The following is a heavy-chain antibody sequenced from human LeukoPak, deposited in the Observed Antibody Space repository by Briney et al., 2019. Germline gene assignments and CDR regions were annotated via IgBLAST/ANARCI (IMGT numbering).Heavy chain of an antibody. Sequence: ASVKVSCKASGYTFTGYYMHWVRQAPGQGLEWMGWINPNSGGTNYAQKFQGRVTMTRDTPISTAYMELSRLRSDDTAVYYCARDAQVLLWFGEYYFDYWGQGTLVTVSS. D-gene: IGHD3-10*01. CDR2: INPNSGGT. CDR3: ARDAQVLLWFGEYYFDY. V-gene: IGHV1-2*02. CDR1: GYTFTGYY. J-gene: IGHJ4*02.